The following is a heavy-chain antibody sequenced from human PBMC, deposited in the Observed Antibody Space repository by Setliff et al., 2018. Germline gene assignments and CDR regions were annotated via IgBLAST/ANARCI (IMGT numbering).Heavy chain of an antibody. CDR2: NSSTAGRT. CDR3: ARLAEYETLDI. J-gene: IGHJ3*02. CDR1: GFTFLSYA. Sequence: PGESLRLSCAASGFTFLSYAMHWVRQAPGKGLEYVSANSSTAGRTSYGSSVQGRFTISRDISSNTLYLQMGSLRPDDTAVYYCARLAEYETLDIWGQGTTVTVSS. D-gene: IGHD3-16*01. V-gene: IGHV3-64*01.